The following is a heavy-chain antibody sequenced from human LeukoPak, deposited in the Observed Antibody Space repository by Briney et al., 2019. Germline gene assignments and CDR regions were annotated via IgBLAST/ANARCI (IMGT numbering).Heavy chain of an antibody. Sequence: PSEALSLTCTVSGGSISIYYWSWIRQPPGKGLEWIGYIYYSGSTNYNPSLKSRVTISVDTSKNQFSLKLSSVTAADTAVYYCARVGVVPAAMGWFDPWGQGTLVTVSS. CDR3: ARVGVVPAAMGWFDP. CDR2: IYYSGST. J-gene: IGHJ5*02. V-gene: IGHV4-59*01. D-gene: IGHD2-2*01. CDR1: GGSISIYY.